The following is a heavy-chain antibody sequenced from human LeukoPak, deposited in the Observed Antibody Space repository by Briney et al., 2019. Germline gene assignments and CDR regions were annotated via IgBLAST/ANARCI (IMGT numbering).Heavy chain of an antibody. CDR1: GYSLTSYW. Sequence: GESLKISCKGSGYSLTSYWIGWVRQMPGKGLEWMGIIYPGDSDTRYSPSFQGQVTVSADNSISTAYLQWSSLKASDTAMYYCARGPYYYDSGGYFGYNWFDPWGQGTLVTVSS. CDR2: IYPGDSDT. D-gene: IGHD3-22*01. CDR3: ARGPYYYDSGGYFGYNWFDP. V-gene: IGHV5-51*01. J-gene: IGHJ5*02.